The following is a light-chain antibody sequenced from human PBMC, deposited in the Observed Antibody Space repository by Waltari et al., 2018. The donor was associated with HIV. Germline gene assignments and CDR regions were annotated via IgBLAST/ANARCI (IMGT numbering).Light chain of an antibody. J-gene: IGKJ4*01. CDR3: QQRHNWPPLT. V-gene: IGKV3-11*01. Sequence: EIVLTQSPATLSLSPGERATLSCRASQSVSSYLAWYQQKPGQAPRILIYDSTHRATGIPARFSGSGSTTDFTLTISSLEPEDFGVYYCQQRHNWPPLTFGGGTKVEIK. CDR1: QSVSSY. CDR2: DST.